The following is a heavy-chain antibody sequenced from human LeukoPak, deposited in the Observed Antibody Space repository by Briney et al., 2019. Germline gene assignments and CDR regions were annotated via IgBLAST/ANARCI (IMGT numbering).Heavy chain of an antibody. J-gene: IGHJ4*02. V-gene: IGHV3-21*01. Sequence: GGSLRLSCAASGFTFSSYSMNWVRQAPGKGLEWVSSISSSSSYIYYGDSVKGRFTITRDNAKNSLYLQMNSLRAEDTAVYYCARSSGYYGGCDYWGQGTLVTVSS. D-gene: IGHD3-22*01. CDR2: ISSSSSYI. CDR3: ARSSGYYGGCDY. CDR1: GFTFSSYS.